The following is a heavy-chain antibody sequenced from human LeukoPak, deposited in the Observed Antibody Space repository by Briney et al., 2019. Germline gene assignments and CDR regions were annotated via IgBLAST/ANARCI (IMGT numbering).Heavy chain of an antibody. CDR1: GYTFTVYY. Sequence: ASVKVSCKASGYTFTVYYMHWVRQAPGQGLEWMGWINPNSGGTNYAQKFQGRVTMTRDTSISTAYMELSRLRSDDTAVYYCARRAYYYDSSGYYYYYYMDVWGKGTTVTVSS. J-gene: IGHJ6*03. CDR2: INPNSGGT. CDR3: ARRAYYYDSSGYYYYYYMDV. D-gene: IGHD3-22*01. V-gene: IGHV1-2*02.